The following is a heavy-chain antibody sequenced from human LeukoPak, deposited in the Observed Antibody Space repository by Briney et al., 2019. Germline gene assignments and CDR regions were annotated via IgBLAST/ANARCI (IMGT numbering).Heavy chain of an antibody. CDR2: SSGSGGTT. D-gene: IGHD3-22*01. J-gene: IGHJ4*02. Sequence: GGSLRLSCVASGFTFSRYAMSWVRQAAGKRLEWVSVSSGSGGTTYYADSVKGRFTISRDNSKNTLFLQMNSLTDEDTAVYYCAKGSGSSGYYLFDYWGQGTLVTVSS. CDR3: AKGSGSSGYYLFDY. V-gene: IGHV3-23*01. CDR1: GFTFSRYA.